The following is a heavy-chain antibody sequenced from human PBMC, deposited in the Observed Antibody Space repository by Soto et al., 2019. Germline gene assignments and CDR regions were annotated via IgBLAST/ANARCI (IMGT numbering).Heavy chain of an antibody. V-gene: IGHV4-4*07. CDR2: ISTSGSP. CDR1: GGSIGNYY. Sequence: QVQLQESGPGLVKPSETLSLTCTVSGGSIGNYYWNWIRQSAGKGLEWIGRISTSGSPNYNPSLKRRVTMSVDTSKNQFSLNLTSVTAADTAVYYCARLRSSSSDYFDYWGQGTLFTVSS. D-gene: IGHD6-6*01. CDR3: ARLRSSSSDYFDY. J-gene: IGHJ4*02.